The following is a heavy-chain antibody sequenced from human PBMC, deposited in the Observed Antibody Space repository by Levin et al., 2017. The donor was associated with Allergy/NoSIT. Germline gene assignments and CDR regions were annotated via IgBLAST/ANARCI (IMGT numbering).Heavy chain of an antibody. CDR3: ARDQYCSGGSCYSRSRPGAFDI. V-gene: IGHV3-30*04. CDR2: LSFDGSTK. Sequence: GESLKISCAASGFTFSSFSMHWVRQAPGKGLEWVAVLSFDGSTKYYADSVKGRFTISRDNSQNTLSLQMSSLRPEDTAVYYCARDQYCSGGSCYSRSRPGAFDIWGQGTVVTVSS. D-gene: IGHD2-15*01. J-gene: IGHJ3*02. CDR1: GFTFSSFS.